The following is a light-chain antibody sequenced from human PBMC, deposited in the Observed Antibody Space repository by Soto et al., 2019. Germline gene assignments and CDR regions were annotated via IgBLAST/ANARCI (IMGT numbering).Light chain of an antibody. V-gene: IGKV1-39*01. CDR2: AAS. Sequence: DIQMTQSPSSQSASVGDRVTITCRASQSINSYLNWYQQKPGKAPKLLIYAASSLQSRVPSRFSGSGSETDFTLTISSLQPDDFATYYCQQSFSTPRTFGQGTRVEI. CDR1: QSINSY. CDR3: QQSFSTPRT. J-gene: IGKJ1*01.